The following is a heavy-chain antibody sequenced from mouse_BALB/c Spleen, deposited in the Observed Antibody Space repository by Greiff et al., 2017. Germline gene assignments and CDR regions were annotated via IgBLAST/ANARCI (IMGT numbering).Heavy chain of an antibody. Sequence: EVQLQQSGAELVKPGASVKLSCTASGFNIKDTYMHWVKQRPEQGLEWIGRIDPANGNTKYDPKFQGKATITADTSSNTAYLQLSSLTSEDTAVYYCARDYYGSSEVFDYWGQGTTLTVSS. CDR3: ARDYYGSSEVFDY. V-gene: IGHV14-3*02. CDR2: IDPANGNT. D-gene: IGHD1-1*01. J-gene: IGHJ2*01. CDR1: GFNIKDTY.